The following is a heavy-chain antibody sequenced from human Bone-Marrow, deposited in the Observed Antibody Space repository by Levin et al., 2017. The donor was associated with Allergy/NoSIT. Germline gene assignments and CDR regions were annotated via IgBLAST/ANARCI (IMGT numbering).Heavy chain of an antibody. V-gene: IGHV3-9*01. CDR2: ISWNSATI. J-gene: IGHJ3*02. Sequence: SLKISCAASGFTFDDYAMHWVRQAPGKGLEWVSIISWNSATIGYADSVKGRFTISRDNAKNSLYLQMNSLRPEDTALYYCAKDMSYYYESSGLGAFDIWGQGTMVTVSS. D-gene: IGHD3-22*01. CDR3: AKDMSYYYESSGLGAFDI. CDR1: GFTFDDYA.